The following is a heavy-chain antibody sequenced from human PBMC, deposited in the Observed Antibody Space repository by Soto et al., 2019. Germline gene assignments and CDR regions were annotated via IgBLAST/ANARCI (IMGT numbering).Heavy chain of an antibody. CDR3: ARDEIQSWFGIDY. CDR1: GYTFTSYY. D-gene: IGHD5-18*01. J-gene: IGHJ4*02. V-gene: IGHV1-46*04. CDR2: INPSGGST. Sequence: ASVKVSCKASGYTFTSYYMHWVRQAPGQGLEWMGIINPSGGSTSYAQKLQGRVTMTRDTSTSTVYMELSSLRSEDTAVYFCARDEIQSWFGIDYWGQGTLVTVS.